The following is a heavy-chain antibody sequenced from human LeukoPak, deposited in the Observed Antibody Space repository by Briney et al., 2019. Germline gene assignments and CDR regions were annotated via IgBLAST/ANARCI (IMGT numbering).Heavy chain of an antibody. J-gene: IGHJ4*02. CDR1: GFTFSSYA. V-gene: IGHV3-30*01. Sequence: GGSLRLSCAASGFTFSSYAMHWVRQAPGKGLEWVAVISYDGSSKYYADSVKGRFTISRDNSKNTLYLQMNSLRAEDTAVYYCARSVVPAAPFDYWGQGTLVTVSS. CDR3: ARSVVPAAPFDY. D-gene: IGHD2-2*01. CDR2: ISYDGSSK.